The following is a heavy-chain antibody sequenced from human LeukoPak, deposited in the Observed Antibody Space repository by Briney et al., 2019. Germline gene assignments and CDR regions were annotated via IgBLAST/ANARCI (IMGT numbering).Heavy chain of an antibody. CDR1: VGSISSFRYY. J-gene: IGHJ5*02. CDR3: ARQTGLGPTGKRGVDP. Sequence: PETPSLTCSVSVGSISSFRYYWGWTRPSPLKDMAWLGSIYYSASTSYNPPLKSRVTISVYMSKNQFSLKLSSVTAADTAVYYCARQTGLGPTGKRGVDPWGQGTLVTVSS. CDR2: IYYSAST. D-gene: IGHD3-10*01. V-gene: IGHV4-39*01.